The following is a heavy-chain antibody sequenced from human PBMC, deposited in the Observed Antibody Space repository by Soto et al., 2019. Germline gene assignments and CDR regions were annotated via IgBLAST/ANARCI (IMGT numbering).Heavy chain of an antibody. CDR2: INHSGST. CDR3: ARGRGSGWYTY. V-gene: IGHV4-34*01. CDR1: GGSFSGYY. D-gene: IGHD6-19*01. J-gene: IGHJ4*02. Sequence: NPSETLSLTCAVYGGSFSGYYWSWIRQPPGKGLEWIGEINHSGSTNYNPSLKSRVTISVDTSKNQFSLKLSSVTAADTAVYYCARGRGSGWYTYWGQGTLVTVSS.